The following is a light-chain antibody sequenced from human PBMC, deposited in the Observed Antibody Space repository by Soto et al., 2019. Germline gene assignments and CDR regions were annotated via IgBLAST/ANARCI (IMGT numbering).Light chain of an antibody. CDR3: QQYGSSRIT. CDR1: QTITSS. J-gene: IGKJ5*01. Sequence: EIVMTHSPSTLSVYPGERATLSCRASQTITSSLAWYQQKPGQAPRLLIYGASTRATGIPPRFSGSGSGTDFTLTISRLEPEDFAVYYCQQYGSSRITFGQGTRLEIK. V-gene: IGKV3-15*01. CDR2: GAS.